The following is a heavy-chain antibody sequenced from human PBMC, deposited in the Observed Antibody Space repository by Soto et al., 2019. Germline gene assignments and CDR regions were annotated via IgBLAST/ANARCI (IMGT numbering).Heavy chain of an antibody. J-gene: IGHJ5*02. CDR1: GGSFSGYY. V-gene: IGHV4-34*01. CDR3: ARGGTYYGSGSYYLGNWFDP. CDR2: INHSGST. D-gene: IGHD3-10*01. Sequence: SETLSLTCAVYGGSFSGYYWSWIRQPPGKGLEWIGEINHSGSTNYNPSLKSRVTISVDTSKNQFSLKLSSVTAADTAVYYCARGGTYYGSGSYYLGNWFDPWGQGTLVTVSS.